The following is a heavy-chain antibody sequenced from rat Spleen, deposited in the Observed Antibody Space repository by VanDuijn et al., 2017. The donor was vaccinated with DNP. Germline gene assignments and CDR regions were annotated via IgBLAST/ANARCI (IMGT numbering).Heavy chain of an antibody. CDR2: INKDSRTI. Sequence: EVKLVESGGGLVQPGRSLKLSCAASGFNFNDYWMGWVRQAPGKGLEWIGEINKDSRTIKYSPSVKDKFTISRDNVQNTLYLQMSKLGSEDTAIYYCVREDKGVNAWGQGASVTVSS. J-gene: IGHJ4*01. CDR1: GFNFNDYW. V-gene: IGHV4-2*01. D-gene: IGHD1-1*01. CDR3: VREDKGVNA.